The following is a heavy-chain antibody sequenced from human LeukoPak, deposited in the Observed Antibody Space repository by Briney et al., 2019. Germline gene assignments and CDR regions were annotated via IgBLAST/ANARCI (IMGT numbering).Heavy chain of an antibody. D-gene: IGHD6-19*01. CDR2: IYSGGST. CDR1: EFSVGSNY. V-gene: IGHV3-66*01. J-gene: IGHJ4*02. Sequence: GGSLRLSCAASEFSVGSNYMTWVRQAPGKGLEWVSLIYSGGSTYYADSVKGRFTISRDNSKNTLYLQMNSLRAEDTAVYYCANNQQWLGGDFDYWGQGTLVTVSS. CDR3: ANNQQWLGGDFDY.